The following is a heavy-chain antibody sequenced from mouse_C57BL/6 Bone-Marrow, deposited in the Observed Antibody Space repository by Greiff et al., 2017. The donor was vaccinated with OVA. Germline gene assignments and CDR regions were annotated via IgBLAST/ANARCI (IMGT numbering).Heavy chain of an antibody. Sequence: VQLQQSGAELVRPGTSVKVSCKASGYAFTNYLIEWVKQRPGQGLEWIGVINPGRGGTNYNEKFKGKATLTADKSSSTAYMQLSSLTSEDSAVYFCAERGLDYWGQGTSVTVSS. CDR3: AERGLDY. D-gene: IGHD3-1*01. CDR1: GYAFTNYL. V-gene: IGHV1-54*01. J-gene: IGHJ4*01. CDR2: INPGRGGT.